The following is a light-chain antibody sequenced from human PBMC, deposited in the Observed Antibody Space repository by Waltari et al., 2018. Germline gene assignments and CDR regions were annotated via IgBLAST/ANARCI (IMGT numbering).Light chain of an antibody. V-gene: IGLV1-44*01. Sequence: QPVLTQPPSVSGTPGQRVPISCSGRASNLGGNLINWYQQLPGKAPKLLIYRSDLRPSGVPDRFSGSKSGTSASLAISGLQSEDEADYFCASWDDSLNGHWVFGGGTKVTVL. CDR3: ASWDDSLNGHWV. CDR1: ASNLGGNL. J-gene: IGLJ3*02. CDR2: RSD.